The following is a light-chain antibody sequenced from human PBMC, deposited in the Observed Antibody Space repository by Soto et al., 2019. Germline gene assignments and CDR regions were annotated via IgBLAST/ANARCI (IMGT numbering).Light chain of an antibody. CDR2: GNI. Sequence: QPVLTQAPSVSGAPGQRVTISCTGSSSNIGAGYDVHWYQQLPGTAPKLLIYGNINRPSGVPDRFSGSRSGTSASLAITGLQAEDEADYYCQSHDTSLSVLVVFGGGTKLTVL. CDR3: QSHDTSLSVLVV. V-gene: IGLV1-40*01. J-gene: IGLJ2*01. CDR1: SSNIGAGYD.